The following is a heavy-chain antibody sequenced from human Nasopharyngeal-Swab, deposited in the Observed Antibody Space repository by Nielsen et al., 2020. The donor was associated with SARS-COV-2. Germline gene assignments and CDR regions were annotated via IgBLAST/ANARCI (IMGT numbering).Heavy chain of an antibody. J-gene: IGHJ3*02. CDR3: AKAGIAAAGHAFDI. D-gene: IGHD6-13*01. V-gene: IGHV3-7*01. CDR1: GFTFSSYW. Sequence: GESLKISCAASGFTFSSYWMSWVRQAPGKGLEWVANIKQDGSEKYYVDSVKGRFTISRDNAKNSLYLQMNSLRAEDTAVYYCAKAGIAAAGHAFDIWGQGTMVTVSS. CDR2: IKQDGSEK.